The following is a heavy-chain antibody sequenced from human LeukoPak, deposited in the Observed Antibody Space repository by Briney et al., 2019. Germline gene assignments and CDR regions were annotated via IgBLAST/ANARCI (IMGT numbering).Heavy chain of an antibody. CDR3: AKEQDNLLLLSHFDS. J-gene: IGHJ4*02. Sequence: GGSLRLSCAASGFTFNNYAMNWVRQTPGKGLQWVSAVSGDGQRTFYADSVKGRFSIFRDNSMNTLSLQMNSLRVEDTAVYYCAKEQDNLLLLSHFDSWGQGILVTVSA. CDR1: GFTFNNYA. D-gene: IGHD1-14*01. V-gene: IGHV3-23*01. CDR2: VSGDGQRT.